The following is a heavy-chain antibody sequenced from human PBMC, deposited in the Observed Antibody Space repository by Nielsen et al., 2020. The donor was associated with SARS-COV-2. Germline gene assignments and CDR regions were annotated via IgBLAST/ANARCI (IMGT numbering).Heavy chain of an antibody. CDR2: IYYSGST. J-gene: IGHJ5*02. V-gene: IGHV4-59*01. Sequence: SETLSLTRTVSGGSISSYYWSWIRQPPGKGLEWIGYIYYSGSTNYNPSLKSRVTISVDTSKNQFSLKLSSVTAADTAVYYCARGTQWDCSGGSCYSYWFDPWGQGTLVTVSS. CDR1: GGSISSYY. CDR3: ARGTQWDCSGGSCYSYWFDP. D-gene: IGHD2-15*01.